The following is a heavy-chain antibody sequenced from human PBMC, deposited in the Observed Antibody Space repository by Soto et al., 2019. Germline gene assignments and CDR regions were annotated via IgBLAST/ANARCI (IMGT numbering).Heavy chain of an antibody. CDR3: AKVAGLYYYYGMDA. V-gene: IGHV3-30*18. CDR2: ISYDGSNK. J-gene: IGHJ6*02. CDR1: GFTFSSYG. Sequence: HPGGSLRLSCAASGFTFSSYGMHWVRQAPGKGLEWVAVISYDGSNKYYADSVKGRFTISRDNSKNTLYLQMNSLRAEDTAVYHCAKVAGLYYYYGMDAWGQGTTVTVSS. D-gene: IGHD6-19*01.